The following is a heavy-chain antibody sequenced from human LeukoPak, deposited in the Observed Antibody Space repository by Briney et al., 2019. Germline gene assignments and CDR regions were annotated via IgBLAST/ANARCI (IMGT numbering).Heavy chain of an antibody. D-gene: IGHD1-26*01. CDR3: ARDRDSGSPAGGY. CDR1: GYIFTSYG. CDR2: ISAYNGNT. J-gene: IGHJ4*02. Sequence: GASVKVSCKASGYIFTSYGISWVRQAPGQGLEWMGWISAYNGNTKYVQKLQGRVTMTTDTSTSTAYMELRSLRSDDTAVCYCARDRDSGSPAGGYWGQGTLVTVSS. V-gene: IGHV1-18*01.